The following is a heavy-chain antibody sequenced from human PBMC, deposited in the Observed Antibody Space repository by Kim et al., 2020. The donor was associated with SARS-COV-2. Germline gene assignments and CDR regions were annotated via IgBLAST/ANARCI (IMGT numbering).Heavy chain of an antibody. D-gene: IGHD3-10*01. J-gene: IGHJ6*02. V-gene: IGHV3-30*18. Sequence: GGSLRLSCAASGFTFSSYGMHWVRQAPGKGLEWVAVISYDGSNKYYADSVKGRFTISRDNSKNTLYLQMNSLRAEDTAVYYCAKDTGNPRYYYGSGSARLLYYDYGMDVWGQGTTVTVSS. CDR1: GFTFSSYG. CDR3: AKDTGNPRYYYGSGSARLLYYDYGMDV. CDR2: ISYDGSNK.